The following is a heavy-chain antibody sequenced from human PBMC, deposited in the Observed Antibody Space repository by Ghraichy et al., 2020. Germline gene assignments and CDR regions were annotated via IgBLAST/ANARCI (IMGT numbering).Heavy chain of an antibody. CDR3: ARATYYDILTGYVSPPGY. D-gene: IGHD3-9*01. V-gene: IGHV3-21*01. Sequence: GGSLRLSCAASGFTFSSYSMNWVRQAPGKGLEWVSSISSSSSYIYYADSVKGRFTISRDNAKNSLYLQMNSLRAEDTAVYYCARATYYDILTGYVSPPGYWGQGTLVTVSS. CDR1: GFTFSSYS. CDR2: ISSSSSYI. J-gene: IGHJ4*02.